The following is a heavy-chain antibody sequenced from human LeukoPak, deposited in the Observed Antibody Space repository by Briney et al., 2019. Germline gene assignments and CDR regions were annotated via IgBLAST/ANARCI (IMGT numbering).Heavy chain of an antibody. CDR2: ISSNGGST. CDR1: GFTFSSYA. D-gene: IGHD5-18*01. J-gene: IGHJ4*02. V-gene: IGHV3-64*01. CDR3: ARVDSNGYYFFDY. Sequence: GGSLRLSCAASGFTFSSYAMHWGRQAPGKGLEYVSTISSNGGSTYYANSVKGRFTISRDNSKNTLYLQVGSLRAEDMAVYYCARVDSNGYYFFDYWGQGTLVTVSS.